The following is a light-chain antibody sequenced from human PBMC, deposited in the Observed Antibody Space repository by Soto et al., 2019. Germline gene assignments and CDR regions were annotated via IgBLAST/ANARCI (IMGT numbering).Light chain of an antibody. CDR1: ETVNTY. CDR3: QQRSYRPWT. J-gene: IGKJ1*01. CDR2: ATS. V-gene: IGKV3-11*01. Sequence: ATLSVSPGGRTILSCRASETVNTYLGWYQQKPGQAPRLLIYATSKRGTGVPARFIGSGAGTASPPTSDLEAPEDYAFYYWQQRSYRPWTFGQGTKVDIK.